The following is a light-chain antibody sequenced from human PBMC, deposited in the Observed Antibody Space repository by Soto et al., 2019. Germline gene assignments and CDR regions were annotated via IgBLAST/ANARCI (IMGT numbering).Light chain of an antibody. V-gene: IGLV2-14*01. Sequence: QSALTQPASVSGSPGQSITISCTGTSRDVGGYNYVSWYQQHPGKAPKFIIYEVSNRPSGVSNRFSGSKSGNTASLTISGLQAEDEADYYCSSYTSTSTPYVFGTGTKLTVL. CDR1: SRDVGGYNY. CDR2: EVS. J-gene: IGLJ1*01. CDR3: SSYTSTSTPYV.